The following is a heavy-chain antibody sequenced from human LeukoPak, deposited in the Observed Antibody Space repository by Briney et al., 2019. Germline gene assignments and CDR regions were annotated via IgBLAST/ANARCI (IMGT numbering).Heavy chain of an antibody. CDR2: INDVSGDI. J-gene: IGHJ4*02. Sequence: GGSLRLSCAASESTFSLYAMNWVRQAPGKRLEWVSYINDVSGDIHYADSVRGRFTISRDNAKNTLYLQMNSLRAEDTAVYYCARDTFQPGRIDCWGQGTLVIVSS. V-gene: IGHV3-21*05. CDR1: ESTFSLYA. CDR3: ARDTFQPGRIDC. D-gene: IGHD1-14*01.